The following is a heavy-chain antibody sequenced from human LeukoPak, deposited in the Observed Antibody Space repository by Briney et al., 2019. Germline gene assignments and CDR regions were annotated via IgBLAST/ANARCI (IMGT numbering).Heavy chain of an antibody. CDR2: ISGSGGST. J-gene: IGHJ4*02. D-gene: IGHD2-15*01. V-gene: IGHV3-23*01. CDR3: AKVPVVVVAAPFDY. CDR1: GFTFSSYG. Sequence: GGSLRLSCAASGFTFSSYGMSWVRQAPGKGLEWVSAISGSGGSTYYADSVKGRFTISRDNSKNTLYLQMNSLRAEDTAVYYCAKVPVVVVAAPFDYWGQGTLVTVSS.